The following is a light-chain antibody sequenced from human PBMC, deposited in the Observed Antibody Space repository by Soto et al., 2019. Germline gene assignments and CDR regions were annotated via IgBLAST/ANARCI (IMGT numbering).Light chain of an antibody. CDR2: AAS. V-gene: IGKV1-39*01. CDR3: QQSYSTLALT. CDR1: QSISTY. Sequence: DIQMTQSPPSLSASVGDRVTITCRASQSISTYLNWYQQKPGKAPKLLMYAASNLQSGVPSRFSGSGSGTDFTLTISSLQPEDFATYYCQQSYSTLALTFGGGTKVEIK. J-gene: IGKJ4*01.